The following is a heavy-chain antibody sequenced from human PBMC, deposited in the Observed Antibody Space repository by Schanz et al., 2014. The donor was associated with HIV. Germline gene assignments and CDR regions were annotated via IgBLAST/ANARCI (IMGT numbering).Heavy chain of an antibody. Sequence: QVQLVQSGAEVKKPGASVTVSCKASGYTFTNYGINWVRQAPGQGLEWMGWISGYIGNTNYAQNLQGRVTMTADTFTSTAYMELRSLTSDDTAVYYCARGARYGMDVWGQGTTVTVSS. CDR3: ARGARYGMDV. V-gene: IGHV1-18*01. J-gene: IGHJ6*02. CDR2: ISGYIGNT. CDR1: GYTFTNYG.